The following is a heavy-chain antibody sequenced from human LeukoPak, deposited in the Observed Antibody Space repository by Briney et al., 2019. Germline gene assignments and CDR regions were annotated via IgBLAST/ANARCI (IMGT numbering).Heavy chain of an antibody. CDR1: GYTFTTYG. V-gene: IGHV1-18*01. CDR3: ARGLPGGYDLTGFDY. CDR2: ISAYNGNT. D-gene: IGHD5-12*01. J-gene: IGHJ4*02. Sequence: GASVKVSCKAPGYTFTTYGISWVRRAPGQGLEWMGWISAYNGNTNYGQRLQGRGTMTTDTSTSTAYMELRSLRSDDTAVYFCARGLPGGYDLTGFDYWGQGTLVTVSS.